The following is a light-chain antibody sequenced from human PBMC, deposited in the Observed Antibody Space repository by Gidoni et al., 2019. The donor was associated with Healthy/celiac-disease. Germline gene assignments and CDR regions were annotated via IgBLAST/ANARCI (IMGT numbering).Light chain of an antibody. Sequence: EIVMTQSPATLSVSPGERATLSCRASQSVSSNFAWYQQKPGQAPRLRIYGASTRATGIPARCSGSGSGKEFTLTSSSLQYEDVAVYYWQQYNNWPHFGQGTKLEIK. V-gene: IGKV3-15*01. CDR2: GAS. CDR3: QQYNNWPH. CDR1: QSVSSN. J-gene: IGKJ2*01.